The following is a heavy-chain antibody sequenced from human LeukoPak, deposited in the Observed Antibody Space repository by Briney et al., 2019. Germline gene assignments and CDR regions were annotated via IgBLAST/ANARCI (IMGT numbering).Heavy chain of an antibody. D-gene: IGHD3-16*02. Sequence: PGGSLRLSCAASGFTFSSYGMHWVRQAPGKGLEWVAAIWYDGSNKYYADSVKGRFTISRDNSKNTLYLQMNSLRAEDTAVYYCARDSYRYVYYYYGMDVWGQGTTVTVSS. V-gene: IGHV3-33*01. CDR1: GFTFSSYG. J-gene: IGHJ6*02. CDR3: ARDSYRYVYYYYGMDV. CDR2: IWYDGSNK.